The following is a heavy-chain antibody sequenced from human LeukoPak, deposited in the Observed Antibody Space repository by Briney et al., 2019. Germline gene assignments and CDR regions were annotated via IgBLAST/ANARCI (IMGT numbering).Heavy chain of an antibody. Sequence: PGGSLRLSCAASGFTFSSYWMHWVRQAPGKGLVWVSRINSDGSSTTYADSVKGRFTISRGNAKNTLYLQMNSLRAEDTAVYYCARRYFYDSSTYYPLDYWGQGTLVTVSS. J-gene: IGHJ4*02. CDR3: ARRYFYDSSTYYPLDY. CDR2: INSDGSST. CDR1: GFTFSSYW. D-gene: IGHD3-22*01. V-gene: IGHV3-74*01.